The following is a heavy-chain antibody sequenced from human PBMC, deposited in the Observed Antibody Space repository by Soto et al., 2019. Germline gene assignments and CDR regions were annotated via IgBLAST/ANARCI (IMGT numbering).Heavy chain of an antibody. D-gene: IGHD2-15*01. Sequence: EVQLVQSGAEVKKPGESLKISCKGSGYSFTSYWIGWVRQMPGKGLEWMGIIYPGDSDTRYSPSFQGQVTISADKSISTAYLQWSSLKASDTAMYYCARRSVVVVARGGWFDPWGQGTLVTVSS. CDR3: ARRSVVVVARGGWFDP. CDR1: GYSFTSYW. CDR2: IYPGDSDT. J-gene: IGHJ5*02. V-gene: IGHV5-51*03.